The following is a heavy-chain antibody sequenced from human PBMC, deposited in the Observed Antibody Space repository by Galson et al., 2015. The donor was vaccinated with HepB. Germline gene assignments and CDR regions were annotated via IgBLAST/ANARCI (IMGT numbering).Heavy chain of an antibody. V-gene: IGHV1-69*01. Sequence: SCKASGGTFSSYAISWVRQAPGQGLEWMGGIIPIFGTANYAQKFQGRVTITADESTSTAYMELSSLRSEDTAVYYCARELGGEGGKRGYYFDYWGQGTLVTVSS. D-gene: IGHD4-23*01. CDR1: GGTFSSYA. J-gene: IGHJ4*02. CDR2: IIPIFGTA. CDR3: ARELGGEGGKRGYYFDY.